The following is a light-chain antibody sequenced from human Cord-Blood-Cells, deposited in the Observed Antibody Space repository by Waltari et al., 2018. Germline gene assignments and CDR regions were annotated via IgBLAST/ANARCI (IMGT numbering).Light chain of an antibody. CDR1: QSFSSSY. CDR2: GAA. J-gene: IGKJ4*01. CDR3: QQYGSSPLT. V-gene: IGKV3-20*01. Sequence: EIVLTQSPGTLSLSPGERATLSCRASQSFSSSYVAWYQQKPGQAPRLLIYGAAIRATGIPDRFSGSGSGTDFTLTISRLEPEDFAVYYCQQYGSSPLTFGGGTKVEIK.